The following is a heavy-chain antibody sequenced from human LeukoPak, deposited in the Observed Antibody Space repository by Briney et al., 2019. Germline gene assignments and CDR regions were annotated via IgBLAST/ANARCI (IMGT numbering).Heavy chain of an antibody. J-gene: IGHJ6*03. V-gene: IGHV1-69*06. CDR2: IIPIFGTA. D-gene: IGHD3-10*01. Sequence: ASVKVSCKASGGTFSSYAISWVRQAPGQGLEWMGGIIPIFGTANYAQKFQGRVTITADKSTSTAYMELSSLRSEDTAVYYCAGGRRLVVRGVPYYYYYMDVWGKGTTVTVSS. CDR1: GGTFSSYA. CDR3: AGGRRLVVRGVPYYYYYMDV.